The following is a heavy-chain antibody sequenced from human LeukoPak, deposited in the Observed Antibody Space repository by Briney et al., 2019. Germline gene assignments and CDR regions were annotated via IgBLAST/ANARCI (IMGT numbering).Heavy chain of an antibody. CDR3: ARFSVATVGTRVDH. Sequence: PSETLSLTCTVSGGSISSSSYYWGWIRQPPGKGLEWIGSIYYSGSTYYNPSLKSRVTISVDRSKNQFSLKLSSVTAADTAVYYCARFSVATVGTRVDHWGQGTLVTVSS. J-gene: IGHJ5*02. V-gene: IGHV4-39*07. CDR1: GGSISSSSYY. D-gene: IGHD4-23*01. CDR2: IYYSGST.